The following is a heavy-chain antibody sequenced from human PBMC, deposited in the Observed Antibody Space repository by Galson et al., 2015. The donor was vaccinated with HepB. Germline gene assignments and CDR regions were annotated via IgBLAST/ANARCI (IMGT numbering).Heavy chain of an antibody. J-gene: IGHJ1*01. D-gene: IGHD2-15*01. V-gene: IGHV3-23*01. CDR2: ISASGGSI. CDR1: GFTYRTYD. CDR3: AKDRGYCSGGTCYWDF. Sequence: SLRLSCAASGFTYRTYDMSWVRQAPGKGLEWVSSISASGGSIYNADSVKGRFTISRDNSKNTLYLQMNSLRAEDTAVYYCAKDRGYCSGGTCYWDFWGQGTLVTVSS.